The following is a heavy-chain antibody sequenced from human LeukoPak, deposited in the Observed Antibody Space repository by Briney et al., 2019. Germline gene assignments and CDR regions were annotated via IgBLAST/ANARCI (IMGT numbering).Heavy chain of an antibody. V-gene: IGHV3-23*01. CDR3: VKDKSPNDYYYYGMDV. Sequence: GGSLRLSCPASGFTFSSYAMSWVRQAPGRGLEWVSTIGGGGESTYYADSVKGRFTISRDNSKNTLYLRMSSLRAEDTAVYHCVKDKSPNDYYYYGMDVWGQGTTVTVSS. J-gene: IGHJ6*02. CDR2: IGGGGEST. CDR1: GFTFSSYA.